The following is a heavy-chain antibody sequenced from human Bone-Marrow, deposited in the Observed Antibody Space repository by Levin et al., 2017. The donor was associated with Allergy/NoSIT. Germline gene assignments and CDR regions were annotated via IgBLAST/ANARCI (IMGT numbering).Heavy chain of an antibody. Sequence: PGGSLRLSCAVSGFTFNNHGMSWVRQTPTKGLEWVASISKSGNTPYYAAFAEGRFKISRDNSKDILFLQMNSLRVDDTALYFCTRGSLLMYFALSGDQGAQVIVSS. CDR2: ISKSGNTP. D-gene: IGHD2-21*01. CDR1: GFTFNNHG. CDR3: TRGSLLMYFALS. V-gene: IGHV3-23*05. J-gene: IGHJ4*02.